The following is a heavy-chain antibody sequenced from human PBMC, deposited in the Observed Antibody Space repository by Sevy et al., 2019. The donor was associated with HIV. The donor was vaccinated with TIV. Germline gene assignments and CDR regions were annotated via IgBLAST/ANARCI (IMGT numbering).Heavy chain of an antibody. Sequence: GGSLRLSCAASGFTFSSYAMNWVRQAPGKGLEWVSSISSSSSYIYYADSVKGRFTISGDNAKNSLYLQMNSLRAEDTAVYYCARAWHDILTGYLTLYYYGMDVWGQWTTVTGSS. CDR3: ARAWHDILTGYLTLYYYGMDV. D-gene: IGHD3-9*01. CDR2: ISSSSSYI. J-gene: IGHJ6*02. V-gene: IGHV3-21*01. CDR1: GFTFSSYA.